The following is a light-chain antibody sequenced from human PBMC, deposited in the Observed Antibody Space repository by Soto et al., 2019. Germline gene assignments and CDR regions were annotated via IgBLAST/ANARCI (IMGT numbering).Light chain of an antibody. J-gene: IGKJ1*01. Sequence: DIRMTQCPSSLSASIGDRVTITCRASQGISNDLGWYQQKPGLAPKRLISAASTLQSGVPSRFRGSGSGTALSLTISALQTEDFATDYCSQHYAYQRPFGRGT. CDR2: AAS. V-gene: IGKV1-17*01. CDR1: QGISND. CDR3: SQHYAYQRP.